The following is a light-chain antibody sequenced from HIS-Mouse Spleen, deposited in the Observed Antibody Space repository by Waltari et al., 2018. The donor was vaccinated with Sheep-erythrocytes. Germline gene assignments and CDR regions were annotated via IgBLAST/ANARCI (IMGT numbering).Light chain of an antibody. CDR3: CSYAGSYNHV. V-gene: IGLV2-11*01. J-gene: IGLJ1*01. CDR1: SSDVGGYNY. CDR2: DVS. Sequence: QSALTQPRSVSGSPGQSVTISCTGTSSDVGGYNYVSWYQQHPGKAPNHRFYDVSKRPSGVPDRFSGSKSGNTASLTISGLQAEDEADYYCCSYAGSYNHVFATGTKVTVL.